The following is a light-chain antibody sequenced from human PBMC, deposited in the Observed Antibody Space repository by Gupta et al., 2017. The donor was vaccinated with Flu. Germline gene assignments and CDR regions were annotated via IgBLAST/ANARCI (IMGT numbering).Light chain of an antibody. J-gene: IGLJ3*02. V-gene: IGLV2-8*01. CDR3: CSYSGSQNWV. CDR1: SSDAGDYHY. CDR2: DVS. Sequence: SGSPGQSVTISCTGTSSDAGDYHYVSWYQPHPGPAPQVMIYDVSQRPSGVPARFSGSKSGNPASLSVSGLQAEDAADYYRCSYSGSQNWVFG.